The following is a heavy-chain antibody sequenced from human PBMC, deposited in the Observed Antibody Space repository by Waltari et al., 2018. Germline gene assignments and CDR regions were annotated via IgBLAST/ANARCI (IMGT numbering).Heavy chain of an antibody. D-gene: IGHD3-22*01. Sequence: QLQLQASGPGLVNPSETLSLTFTVAGGSISRSGYYWGWIRKSPGKGLEWIGGIYYSGRSYHNPSLKSRVTMSVDTSKNQFSLKLSSVTAADTAVYYCARLLYDSSGYYYFDYWGQGTLVTVSS. CDR1: GGSISRSGYY. CDR2: IYYSGRS. J-gene: IGHJ4*02. CDR3: ARLLYDSSGYYYFDY. V-gene: IGHV4-39*01.